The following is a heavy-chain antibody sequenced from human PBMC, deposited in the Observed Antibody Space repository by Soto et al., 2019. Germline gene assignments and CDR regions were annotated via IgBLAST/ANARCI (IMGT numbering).Heavy chain of an antibody. Sequence: LRLSSAASGFTFSSYAMIWFRQAPGKGLEWVSAISGSGGSTYYADSVKGRFTISRDNSKTTLYLQMNSLRAEDTAVYYCAKSIAPGPIDYGIDVWGQGTTVTVYS. CDR3: AKSIAPGPIDYGIDV. V-gene: IGHV3-23*01. CDR1: GFTFSSYA. D-gene: IGHD6-13*01. CDR2: ISGSGGST. J-gene: IGHJ6*02.